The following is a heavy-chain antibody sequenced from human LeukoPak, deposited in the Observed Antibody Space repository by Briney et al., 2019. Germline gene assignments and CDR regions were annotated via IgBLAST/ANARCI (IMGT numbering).Heavy chain of an antibody. D-gene: IGHD6-13*01. V-gene: IGHV4-34*01. CDR3: ARGLTSGYSSSWYEDY. CDR1: GGSFSGYY. CDR2: INHSGST. J-gene: IGHJ4*02. Sequence: PSETLSLTCAVYGGSFSGYYWSWIRQPPGKGLEWIGEINHSGSTNYNPSLKSRVTISVDKSKTQFSLKLSSVTAADTAVYYCARGLTSGYSSSWYEDYWGQGTLVTVSS.